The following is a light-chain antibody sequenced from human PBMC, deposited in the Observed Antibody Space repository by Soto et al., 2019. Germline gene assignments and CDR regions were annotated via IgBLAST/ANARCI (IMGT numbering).Light chain of an antibody. J-gene: IGLJ1*01. CDR3: SSYRATNTEV. CDR1: SRDIGTFKY. Sequence: QSVLAQPASVSGSPGQSITISCTGTSRDIGTFKYVSWYQQHPGKAPKLLIYEVSVRPSGISGRFSGSKSGNTASLTISALRAEDEADYYCSSYRATNTEVFGTGTKVTVL. CDR2: EVS. V-gene: IGLV2-14*01.